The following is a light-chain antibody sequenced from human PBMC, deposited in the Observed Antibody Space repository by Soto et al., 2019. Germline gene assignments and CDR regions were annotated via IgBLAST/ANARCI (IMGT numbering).Light chain of an antibody. CDR3: VAWDDSLKAWV. CDR1: SSNIESNT. CDR2: YNN. J-gene: IGLJ3*02. V-gene: IGLV1-44*01. Sequence: QSVLTQPPSASGTPGQRVTISCSGSSSNIESNTVNWYQQLPGTAPKLLMYYNNQRPSGVPDRFTGSKSGTSASLAISGLQSEDEADYYCVAWDDSLKAWVFGGGTKLTVL.